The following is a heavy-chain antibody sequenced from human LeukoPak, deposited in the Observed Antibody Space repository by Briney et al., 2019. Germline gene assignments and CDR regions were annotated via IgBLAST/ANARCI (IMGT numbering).Heavy chain of an antibody. J-gene: IGHJ6*02. D-gene: IGHD5-12*01. CDR1: GFTFSSYG. CDR3: ARDGSMVATYYYYYGMDV. CDR2: IWYDGSNK. V-gene: IGHV3-33*08. Sequence: GGSLRLSCAASGFTFSSYGMHRVRQAPGKGLEWVAVIWYDGSNKYYADSVKGRFTISRDNSKNTLYLQMNSLRAEDTAVYYCARDGSMVATYYYYYGMDVWGQGTTVTVSS.